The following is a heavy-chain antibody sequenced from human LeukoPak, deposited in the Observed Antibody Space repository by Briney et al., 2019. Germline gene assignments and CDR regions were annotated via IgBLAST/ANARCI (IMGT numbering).Heavy chain of an antibody. CDR2: IRSKANSYAT. D-gene: IGHD2-15*01. V-gene: IGHV3-73*01. CDR3: TRDPDCSGGSCYSGYYYGMDV. Sequence: PGGSLKLSCAASGFTFSGSAMHWVRQASGKGLEWVGRIRSKANSYATAYAASVKSRFTISRDDSKNTAYLQMNSLKTEDTAVYYCTRDPDCSGGSCYSGYYYGMDVWGQGTTVTVSS. J-gene: IGHJ6*02. CDR1: GFTFSGSA.